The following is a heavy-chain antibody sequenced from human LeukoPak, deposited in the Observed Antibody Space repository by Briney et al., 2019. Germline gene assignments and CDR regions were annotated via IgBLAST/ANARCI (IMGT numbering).Heavy chain of an antibody. Sequence: GGSLRLSCAASGFTFSTYSMNWVRQAPGKGLEWVSSISSSSGYIYYADSMKGRFTISRDNAKNSLYLQINSLRAEDTAVYYCAGGYSSSSSTYYYYYMDVWGKGTTVTVSS. V-gene: IGHV3-21*01. CDR3: AGGYSSSSSTYYYYYMDV. CDR1: GFTFSTYS. D-gene: IGHD5-18*01. J-gene: IGHJ6*03. CDR2: ISSSSGYI.